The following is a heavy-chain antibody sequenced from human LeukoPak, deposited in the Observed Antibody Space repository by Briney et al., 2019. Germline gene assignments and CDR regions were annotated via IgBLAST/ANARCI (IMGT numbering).Heavy chain of an antibody. CDR2: IYYSGST. J-gene: IGHJ5*02. CDR3: GGGITTYNWFDP. V-gene: IGHV4-39*01. Sequence: SETLSLTCTVSGGSISSSSYYWGWIRQPPGKGLEWIGSIYYSGSTYYNPSLKSRVTISVDTSKNQFSLKLSSVTAADTAVYYCGGGITTYNWFDPWGQGTLVTVSS. D-gene: IGHD3-10*01. CDR1: GGSISSSSYY.